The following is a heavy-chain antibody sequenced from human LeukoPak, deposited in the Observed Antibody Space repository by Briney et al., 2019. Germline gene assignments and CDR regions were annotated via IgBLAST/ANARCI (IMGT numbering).Heavy chain of an antibody. D-gene: IGHD6-13*01. V-gene: IGHV3-33*01. CDR1: GFTFSSYG. J-gene: IGHJ1*01. Sequence: GGSLILSCVASGFTFSSYGMHWVRQAPGKGLEWVAVIWYDGSNKYYADSVKGRFTISRDNSKNTLYLQMNSLRAEDTAVYYCAREAYSSSWLPYFQHWGQGTLVTVSS. CDR3: AREAYSSSWLPYFQH. CDR2: IWYDGSNK.